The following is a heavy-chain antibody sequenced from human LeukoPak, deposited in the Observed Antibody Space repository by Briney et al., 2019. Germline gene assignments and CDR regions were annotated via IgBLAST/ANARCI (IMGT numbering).Heavy chain of an antibody. CDR2: IIPILGIA. V-gene: IGHV1-69*04. CDR3: ARAGAVGGTYDAFDI. J-gene: IGHJ3*02. Sequence: SVKVSCKASVGTFSSYAISRVRQAPGQRLEWMGRIIPILGIANYAQKFQGRVTITADKSTSTAYMELSSLRSEDTAVYYCARAGAVGGTYDAFDIWGQGTMVTVSS. CDR1: VGTFSSYA. D-gene: IGHD6-19*01.